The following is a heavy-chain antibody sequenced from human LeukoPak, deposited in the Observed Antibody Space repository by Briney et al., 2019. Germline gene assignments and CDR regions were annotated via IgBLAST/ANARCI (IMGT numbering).Heavy chain of an antibody. D-gene: IGHD2-15*01. CDR1: GFTVSSNY. J-gene: IGHJ4*02. Sequence: GGSLRLSCAASGFTVSSNYMSWVRQAPGKGLEWVSVFYGGGSTYYADSVKGRFTIFRDNSKNTLYLQMNSLRAEDTAVYYCARERGDVVAATRGIAYWGQGTLVTVSS. CDR3: ARERGDVVAATRGIAY. CDR2: FYGGGST. V-gene: IGHV3-66*01.